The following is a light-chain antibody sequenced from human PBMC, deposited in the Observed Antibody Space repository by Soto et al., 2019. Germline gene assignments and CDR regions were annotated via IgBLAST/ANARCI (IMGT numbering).Light chain of an antibody. CDR3: QSFDSNNFWV. CDR2: EDR. Sequence: NFMLTPPHSVSESPGKTVTISCTGSGGDIASNYVQWYKQRPGSAPTTVIFEDRQRPSGVPDRFSGSIDVSSNSASLIISCLKTEDEADFSCQSFDSNNFWVFGCGTKLTVL. CDR1: GGDIASNY. J-gene: IGLJ3*02. V-gene: IGLV6-57*02.